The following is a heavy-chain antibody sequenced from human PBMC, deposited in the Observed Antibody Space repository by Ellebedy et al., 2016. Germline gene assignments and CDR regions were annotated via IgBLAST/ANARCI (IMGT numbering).Heavy chain of an antibody. D-gene: IGHD4-17*01. CDR2: IRSKAYGGTT. CDR1: GFTFGDYA. CDR3: TRRGRTVTLPYY. J-gene: IGHJ4*02. V-gene: IGHV3-49*03. Sequence: GGSLRLSXTASGFTFGDYAMSWFRQAPGKGLEWVGFIRSKAYGGTTEYAASVKGRFTISRDDSKSIAYLQMNSLKTEDTAVYHCTRRGRTVTLPYYWGQGTLVTVSS.